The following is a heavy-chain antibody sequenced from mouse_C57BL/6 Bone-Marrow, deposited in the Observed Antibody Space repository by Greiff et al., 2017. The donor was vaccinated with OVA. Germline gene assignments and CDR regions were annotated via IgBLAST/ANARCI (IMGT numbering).Heavy chain of an antibody. Sequence: VQLQQSGPGLVQPSQSLSITCTVSGFSLPSYGVHWVRQSPGKGLEWLGVLWSGGSSDYNAAFISRLSISKDNPNSQVFFKMNSLRADDTARYYCARGDTPMITAEWYFDVWGTGTTVTVSS. V-gene: IGHV2-2*01. J-gene: IGHJ1*03. CDR2: LWSGGSS. CDR1: GFSLPSYG. CDR3: ARGDTPMITAEWYFDV. D-gene: IGHD2-4*01.